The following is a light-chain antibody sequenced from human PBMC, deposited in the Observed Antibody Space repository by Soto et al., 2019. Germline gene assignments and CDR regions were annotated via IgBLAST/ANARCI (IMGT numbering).Light chain of an antibody. CDR3: SSYTSTRIYV. Sequence: QSVLTQPGAVSGSPGQSITISCTGTSXDVGDYNYVSWHQQHPGKAPKLIISEVRNRPSGVSIRFSGSKSANTASLTISGLQAEDEADYYCSSYTSTRIYVFGTGTKVTIL. J-gene: IGLJ1*01. CDR2: EVR. V-gene: IGLV2-14*01. CDR1: SXDVGDYNY.